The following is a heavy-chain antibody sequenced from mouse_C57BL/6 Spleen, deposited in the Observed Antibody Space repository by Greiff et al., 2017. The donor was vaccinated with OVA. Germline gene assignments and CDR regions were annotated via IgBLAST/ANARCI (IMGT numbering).Heavy chain of an antibody. CDR3: ARNPSLRDWYFDV. CDR1: GFSLTSYG. V-gene: IGHV2-2*01. Sequence: QVQLQQSGPGLVQPSQSLSITCTVSGFSLTSYGVHWVRQSPGKGLEWLGVIWSGGSTDYNAAFISRLSISKDNSKSQVFFKMNSLQADDTAIYYCARNPSLRDWYFDVWGTGTTVTVSS. J-gene: IGHJ1*03. D-gene: IGHD1-1*01. CDR2: IWSGGST.